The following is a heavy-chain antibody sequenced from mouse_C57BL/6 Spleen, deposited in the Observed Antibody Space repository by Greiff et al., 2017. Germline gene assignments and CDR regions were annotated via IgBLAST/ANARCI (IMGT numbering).Heavy chain of an antibody. CDR2: IRSKSNNYAT. J-gene: IGHJ4*01. CDR1: GFSFNTYA. Sequence: GGGLVQPKGSLKLSCAASGFSFNTYAMNWVRQAPGKGLEWVARIRSKSNNYATYYADSVKDRFTISRDDSESMLYLQMNNLKTEDTAMYYCVRDWGRALYAMDDWGQGTSVTVSS. D-gene: IGHD4-1*01. V-gene: IGHV10-1*01. CDR3: VRDWGRALYAMDD.